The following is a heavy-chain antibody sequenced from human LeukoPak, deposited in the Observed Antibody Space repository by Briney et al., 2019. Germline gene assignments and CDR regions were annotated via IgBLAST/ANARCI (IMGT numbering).Heavy chain of an antibody. V-gene: IGHV3-30-3*01. J-gene: IGHJ6*03. CDR3: AREGLHMDV. Sequence: PGRSLRLSCAASGFTFSSYAMHWVRQAPGKGLEWVAVISYDGSNKYYADSVKGRFTISRDNSKNTLYLQMYSLRAEDTAVYYCAREGLHMDVWGNGTTVTVSS. CDR1: GFTFSSYA. CDR2: ISYDGSNK.